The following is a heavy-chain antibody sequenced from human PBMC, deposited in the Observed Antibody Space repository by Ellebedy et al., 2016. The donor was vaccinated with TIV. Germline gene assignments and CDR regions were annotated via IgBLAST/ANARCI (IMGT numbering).Heavy chain of an antibody. CDR1: GGSFSGYY. Sequence: SETLSLXCAVYGGSFSGYYWSWIRQPPGKGLEWIGEINHSGTTNYNPSLKSRVTISVDTSKSQFSLRLNSVTAADSAIYYCARGRRYYDSSGYYLDYWGQGTRVTVSS. V-gene: IGHV4-34*01. J-gene: IGHJ4*02. CDR2: INHSGTT. D-gene: IGHD3-22*01. CDR3: ARGRRYYDSSGYYLDY.